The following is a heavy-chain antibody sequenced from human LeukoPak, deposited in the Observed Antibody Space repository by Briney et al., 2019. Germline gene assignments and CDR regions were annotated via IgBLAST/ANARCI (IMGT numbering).Heavy chain of an antibody. CDR3: ARGLEGTTGTEFDY. V-gene: IGHV3-66*02. CDR1: GFTVSSNY. CDR2: IYSGGST. J-gene: IGHJ4*02. D-gene: IGHD1-1*01. Sequence: GGSLRLSCAASGFTVSSNYMSWVRQAPGKGLEWVSVIYSGGSTYYADSVKGRFTISRDNSKNTLYLQVNSLRAEDTAVYYCARGLEGTTGTEFDYWGQGTLVTVSS.